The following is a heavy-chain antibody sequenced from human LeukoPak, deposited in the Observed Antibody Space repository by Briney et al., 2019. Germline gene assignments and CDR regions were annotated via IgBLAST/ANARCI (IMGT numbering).Heavy chain of an antibody. CDR3: AREGYYDSSGYYSI. J-gene: IGHJ4*02. CDR1: GGTFSSYA. CDR2: IIPIFGTA. D-gene: IGHD3-22*01. V-gene: IGHV1-69*13. Sequence: SVKVSCKASGGTFSSYAISWVRQAPGQGLEWMGGIIPIFGTANYAQKFQGRVTITADESTSTAYMELSSLRSEDTAVCYCAREGYYDSSGYYSIWGQGTLVTVSS.